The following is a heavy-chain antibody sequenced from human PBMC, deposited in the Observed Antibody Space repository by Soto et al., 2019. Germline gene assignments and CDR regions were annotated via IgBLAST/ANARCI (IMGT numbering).Heavy chain of an antibody. D-gene: IGHD6-6*01. J-gene: IGHJ6*02. V-gene: IGHV1-18*04. CDR3: ARRSIAARPPYYYYGMDV. Sequence: ASVKVSCKASGYTFTSYGISWVRQAPGQGLEWMGWISAYNGNTNYAQKPQGRVTMTTDTSTSTAYMELRSLRSDDTAVYYCARRSIAARPPYYYYGMDVWGQGTTVTVSS. CDR1: GYTFTSYG. CDR2: ISAYNGNT.